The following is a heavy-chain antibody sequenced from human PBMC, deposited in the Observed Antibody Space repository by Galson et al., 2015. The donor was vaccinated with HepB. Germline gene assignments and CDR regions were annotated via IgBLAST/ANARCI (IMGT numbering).Heavy chain of an antibody. CDR2: MNTNTGKP. CDR3: ARSPLRFLDWLPYYDYYYMDV. Sequence: SVKVSCKASGYTFTDYVVNWVRQAPGQGLEWMGWMNTNTGKPTYAPGFAGRFVFSLDTSVTTAYLRISSLETDDTVVYYCARSPLRFLDWLPYYDYYYMDVWGEGTTVTVSS. D-gene: IGHD3-3*01. J-gene: IGHJ6*03. V-gene: IGHV7-4-1*02. CDR1: GYTFTDYV.